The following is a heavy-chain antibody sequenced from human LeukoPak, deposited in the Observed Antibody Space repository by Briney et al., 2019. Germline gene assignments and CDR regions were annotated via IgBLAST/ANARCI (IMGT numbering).Heavy chain of an antibody. CDR3: AGALLGYCSSTSCLDY. Sequence: ASVTVSCKASGYTFTGYYMHWVRQAPGQGLEWMGWINPNSGGTNYAQKFQGRVTMTRDTSISTAYMELSRLRSDDTAVYYCAGALLGYCSSTSCLDYWGQGTLVTVSS. J-gene: IGHJ4*02. V-gene: IGHV1-2*02. CDR1: GYTFTGYY. D-gene: IGHD2-2*01. CDR2: INPNSGGT.